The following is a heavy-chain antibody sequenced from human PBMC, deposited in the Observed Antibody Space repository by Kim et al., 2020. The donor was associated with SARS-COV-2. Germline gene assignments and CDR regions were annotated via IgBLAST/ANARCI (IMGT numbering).Heavy chain of an antibody. CDR3: ARDRNQGYCSGGSCYEDYYYYGMDV. V-gene: IGHV1-69*13. Sequence: SVKVSCKASGGTFSSYAISWVRQAPGQGLEWMGGIIPIFGTANYAQKFQGRVTITADESTSTAYMELSSLRSEDTAVYYCARDRNQGYCSGGSCYEDYYYYGMDVWGQGTTVTVSS. CDR1: GGTFSSYA. J-gene: IGHJ6*02. CDR2: IIPIFGTA. D-gene: IGHD2-15*01.